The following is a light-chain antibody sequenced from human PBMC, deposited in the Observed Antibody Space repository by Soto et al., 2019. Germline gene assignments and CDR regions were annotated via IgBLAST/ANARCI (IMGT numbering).Light chain of an antibody. CDR1: QSIDNY. CDR2: DAS. CDR3: QQRSNWL. V-gene: IGKV3-11*01. J-gene: IGKJ4*01. Sequence: ESVLTQSPATLSLSPGDRATLSCRASQSIDNYLAWYQQRPGQAPRLLIYDASNRASGIPSRFSGSGSGTELTLTISSLEPEDFAVYFCQQRSNWLFGGGTKVEIK.